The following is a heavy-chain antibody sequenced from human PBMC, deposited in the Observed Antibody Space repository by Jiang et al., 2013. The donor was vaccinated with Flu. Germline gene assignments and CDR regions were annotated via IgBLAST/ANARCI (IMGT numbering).Heavy chain of an antibody. CDR3: AGGDGHNSYFYYGMDV. Sequence: PGLVKPSETLSLTCTVSGGSVTRNTYYWSWIRQPPGKGLQWIGYKHYSGSTNYNPSLKSRLTISVDTAKNQFSLKLSSVTAADTAVYYCAGGDGHNSYFYYGMDVWGQGTTVTVSS. D-gene: IGHD5-24*01. J-gene: IGHJ6*02. CDR1: GGSVTRNTYY. CDR2: KHYSGST. V-gene: IGHV4-61*01.